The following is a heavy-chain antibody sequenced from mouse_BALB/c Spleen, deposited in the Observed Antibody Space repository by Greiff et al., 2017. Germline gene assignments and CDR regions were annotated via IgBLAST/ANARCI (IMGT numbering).Heavy chain of an antibody. CDR3: AKHGRGNSNWYFDV. D-gene: IGHD2-1*01. V-gene: IGHV2-6-5*01. CDR1: GFSLTDYG. Sequence: VQRVESGPGLVAPSQSLSITCTVSGFSLTDYGVSWIRQPPGKGLEWLGVIWGGGSTYYNSALKSRLSISKDNSKSQVFLKMNSLQTDDTAMYYCAKHGRGNSNWYFDVWGAGTTVTVSS. J-gene: IGHJ1*01. CDR2: IWGGGST.